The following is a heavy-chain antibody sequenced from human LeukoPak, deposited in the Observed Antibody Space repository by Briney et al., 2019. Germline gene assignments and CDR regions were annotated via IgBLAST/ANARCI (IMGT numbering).Heavy chain of an antibody. CDR3: AKDVNRRGYSGYGTIDY. Sequence: PGGSLRLSCAASGFTFYDYAMHWVRQAPGKGLEWVSGISWNSGSIGYADSVKGRFTISRDNAKNSLYLQMNSLRAEDTALYYCAKDVNRRGYSGYGTIDYWGQGTLVTVSS. CDR1: GFTFYDYA. J-gene: IGHJ4*02. CDR2: ISWNSGSI. D-gene: IGHD5-12*01. V-gene: IGHV3-9*01.